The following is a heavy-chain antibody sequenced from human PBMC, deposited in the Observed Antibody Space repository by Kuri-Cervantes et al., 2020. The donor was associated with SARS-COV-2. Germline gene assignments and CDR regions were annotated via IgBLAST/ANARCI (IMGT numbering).Heavy chain of an antibody. V-gene: IGHV1-46*02. D-gene: IGHD3-10*01. CDR1: GYIFNISY. CDR2: INPSGDST. J-gene: IGHJ3*02. Sequence: ASVKVSCKASGYIFNISYMHWVRQAPGQGLEWMGIINPSGDSTTYAQKFQGRVTMTRDSSTSTLYMELSSLTSDDTAVYYCARERDYYGSGYIWGQGTTVTVSS. CDR3: ARERDYYGSGYI.